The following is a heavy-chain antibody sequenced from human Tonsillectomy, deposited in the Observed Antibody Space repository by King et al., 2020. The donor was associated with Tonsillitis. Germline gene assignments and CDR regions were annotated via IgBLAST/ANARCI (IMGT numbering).Heavy chain of an antibody. J-gene: IGHJ4*02. CDR1: GFTFRSYG. D-gene: IGHD3-10*01. Sequence: VQLVESGGGVVQPGGSLRLSCAASGFTFRSYGMHWVRQAPGKGLEWVAFIRYDGSNKYYADSVKGRFTISRDNSKNTLFLQMNSLRVEDTAVYYCAISADFGSGSYYNPLPGGPFDCWGQGTLVTVSS. CDR2: IRYDGSNK. CDR3: AISADFGSGSYYNPLPGGPFDC. V-gene: IGHV3-30*02.